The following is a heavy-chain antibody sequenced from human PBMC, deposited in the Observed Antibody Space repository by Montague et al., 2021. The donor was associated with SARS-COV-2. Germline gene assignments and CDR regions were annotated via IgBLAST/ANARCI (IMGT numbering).Heavy chain of an antibody. D-gene: IGHD3-22*01. J-gene: IGHJ3*02. CDR3: ARARIVVVINAFDI. Sequence: TLSLTCTVSGGSISSGGHYWSWIRQHPGKGLEWIGYIYYSGSTYYNPSLKGRVTISVDTSKNQFSLKLSSVTAADTAVYYCARARIVVVINAFDIWGQGTMVTVSS. CDR1: GGSISSGGHY. V-gene: IGHV4-31*03. CDR2: IYYSGST.